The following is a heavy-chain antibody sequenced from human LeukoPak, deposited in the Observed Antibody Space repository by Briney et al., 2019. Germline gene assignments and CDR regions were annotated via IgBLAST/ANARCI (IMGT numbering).Heavy chain of an antibody. V-gene: IGHV4-59*01. CDR1: GDSISSYY. J-gene: IGHJ6*02. Sequence: SETLSLTCTVSGDSISSYYWSWIRQPPGKGLEWIGYIYYSGSTNYNPSLKSRVTISVDTSKNQFSLKLSSVTAADTAVYYCARDRRLWFGEVRVYYYYGMDVWGPGTTVTVSS. CDR2: IYYSGST. CDR3: ARDRRLWFGEVRVYYYYGMDV. D-gene: IGHD3-10*01.